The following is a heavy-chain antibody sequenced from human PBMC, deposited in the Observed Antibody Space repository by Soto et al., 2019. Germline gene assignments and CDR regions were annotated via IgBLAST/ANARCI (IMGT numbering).Heavy chain of an antibody. CDR1: GGSIRSSSYF. D-gene: IGHD1-26*01. CDR3: AIGIEGAGPCDY. Sequence: SETLSLTCTVSGGSIRSSSYFWGWIRQPPGKGLEWIGNIYYSGSTSYNPSLKSRVTISVDTSKNQFSLKLNSVTAADTAVFYCAIGIEGAGPCDYWGQGTLVTVS. CDR2: IYYSGST. V-gene: IGHV4-39*01. J-gene: IGHJ4*02.